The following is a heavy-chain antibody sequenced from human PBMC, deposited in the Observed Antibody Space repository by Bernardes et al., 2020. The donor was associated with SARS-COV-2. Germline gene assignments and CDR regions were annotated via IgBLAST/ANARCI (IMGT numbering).Heavy chain of an antibody. CDR1: GFSLSTSGVG. V-gene: IGHV2-5*01. D-gene: IGHD3-22*01. CDR2: IYWNDDK. CDR3: ALWPLYYYDSSGYGADYGMDV. Sequence: SDPTLVKPTQTLTLTCTFSGFSLSTSGVGVGWIRQPPGKALEWLALIYWNDDKRYSPSLKSRLTITKDTSKNQVVLTMTNMDPVDTATYYCALWPLYYYDSSGYGADYGMDVWGQGTTVTVSS. J-gene: IGHJ6*02.